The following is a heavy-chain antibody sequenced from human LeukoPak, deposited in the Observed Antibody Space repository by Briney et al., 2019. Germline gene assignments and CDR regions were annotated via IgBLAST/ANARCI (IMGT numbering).Heavy chain of an antibody. J-gene: IGHJ4*02. CDR3: ARVRSHYYDSSGYYIDY. D-gene: IGHD3-22*01. V-gene: IGHV3-30-3*01. CDR2: ISYDGSNK. Sequence: PGGSLRLSCAASGFTFSSYAMHWVRQAPGKGLEWVAVISYDGSNKYYADSVKGRFTISRDNSKNTLYLQMNSLRAEDTAVYYCARVRSHYYDSSGYYIDYWGQGTLVTVSS. CDR1: GFTFSSYA.